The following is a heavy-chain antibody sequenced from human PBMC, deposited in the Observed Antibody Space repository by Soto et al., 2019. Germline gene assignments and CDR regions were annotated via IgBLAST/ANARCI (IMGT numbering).Heavy chain of an antibody. D-gene: IGHD3-9*01. CDR2: ISSSSSTI. V-gene: IGHV3-48*02. CDR1: GFTFSSYS. Sequence: GGSLRLSCAASGFTFSSYSMNWVRQAPGKGLEWVSYISSSSSTIYYADSVKGRFTIYRDNAKNSLYLQMNSLRDEDTAVYYCARYPGYFDWLSFDNWGQGTLVTVSS. CDR3: ARYPGYFDWLSFDN. J-gene: IGHJ4*02.